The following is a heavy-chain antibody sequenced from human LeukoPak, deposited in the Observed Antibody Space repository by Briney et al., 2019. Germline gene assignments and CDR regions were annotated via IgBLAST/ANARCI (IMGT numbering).Heavy chain of an antibody. J-gene: IGHJ6*03. Sequence: PGGSLRLSCAASGFTFSSYSMNWVRQAPGKGLEWVSSISSSSSYIYYADSVKGRFTISRDNAKNSLYLQMNSLRAEDTAVYYSARLRTYYDILTGYYDAQYYYYYMDVWGKGTTVTISS. CDR1: GFTFSSYS. V-gene: IGHV3-21*01. D-gene: IGHD3-9*01. CDR3: ARLRTYYDILTGYYDAQYYYYYMDV. CDR2: ISSSSSYI.